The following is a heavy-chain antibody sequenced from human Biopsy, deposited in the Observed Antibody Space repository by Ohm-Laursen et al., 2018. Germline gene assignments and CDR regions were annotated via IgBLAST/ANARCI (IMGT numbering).Heavy chain of an antibody. D-gene: IGHD3-10*01. CDR3: ARDRMVTIITLVRADTFDI. CDR1: GYTFTDYS. CDR2: ANPNSVAT. V-gene: IGHV1-2*02. J-gene: IGHJ3*02. Sequence: GASVKASCKASGYTFTDYSLHWVRQAPGQGLEWMVWANPNSVATNYAQKFQGGVTMTSDTSISTVYIELRRLISDDTAVYFCARDRMVTIITLVRADTFDIWGQGTLVSVSS.